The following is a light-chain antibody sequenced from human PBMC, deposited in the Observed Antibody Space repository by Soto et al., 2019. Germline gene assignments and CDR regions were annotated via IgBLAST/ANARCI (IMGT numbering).Light chain of an antibody. V-gene: IGKV3-20*01. CDR1: QTINYSY. J-gene: IGKJ3*01. CDR2: GAS. Sequence: EIVLTQSPGTLSLSPGERATLSCRASQTINYSYLAWYQQKPVQAPRRLIYGASSRATGIPDRFSGRGSGTDFTLTISRLEPEDFAVYYCQQYGASPFPFGPGTKVDIK. CDR3: QQYGASPFP.